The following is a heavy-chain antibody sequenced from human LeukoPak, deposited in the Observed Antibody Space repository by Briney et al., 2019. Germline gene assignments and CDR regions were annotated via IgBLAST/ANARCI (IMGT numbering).Heavy chain of an antibody. CDR3: AKDQADYCSSTSCHVDY. CDR2: ISGSGGST. CDR1: GFTFSSYA. Sequence: QPGGSLRLSCAASGFTFSSYAMSWVRQVPGKGLEWVSVISGSGGSTYYADSVKGRFTISRDNSRNTLYLQMNSLRAEDTAVYYCAKDQADYCSSTSCHVDYWGQGTLVTVSS. J-gene: IGHJ4*02. D-gene: IGHD2-2*01. V-gene: IGHV3-23*01.